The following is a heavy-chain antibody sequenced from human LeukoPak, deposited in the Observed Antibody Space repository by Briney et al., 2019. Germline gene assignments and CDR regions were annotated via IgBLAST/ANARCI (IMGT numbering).Heavy chain of an antibody. J-gene: IGHJ4*02. V-gene: IGHV3-21*01. D-gene: IGHD1-1*01. CDR2: ISGSSSYI. CDR3: ARALTTLTYEGY. CDR1: GFTFSSYT. Sequence: PGGSLRLSCAASGFTFSSYTMHWIRQAPGKGLEWVSSISGSSSYIFYADSVKGRFTVSRDNAKDSLYLQMNSLRAEDTAVYYCARALTTLTYEGYWGQGTLVTVSS.